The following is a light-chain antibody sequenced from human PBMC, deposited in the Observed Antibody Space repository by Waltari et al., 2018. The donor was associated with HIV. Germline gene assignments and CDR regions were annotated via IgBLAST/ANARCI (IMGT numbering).Light chain of an antibody. J-gene: IGLJ3*02. CDR2: YND. V-gene: IGLV1-36*01. CDR1: HPTTGNIP. CDR3: ASWDDRLNGWV. Sequence: QSVLPQQPAHSEAPRHRVTISCFGPHPTTGNIPVNRYQQLPGKPPKLLIYYNDLLPSGVSDRFSGSRSGTSASLAISGLQSEDEAHYYCASWDDRLNGWVFGGGTQLTVL.